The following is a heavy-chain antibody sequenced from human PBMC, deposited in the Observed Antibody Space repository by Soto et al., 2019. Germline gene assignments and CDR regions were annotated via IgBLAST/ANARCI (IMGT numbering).Heavy chain of an antibody. D-gene: IGHD4-17*01. CDR3: TTEPTAVTSLTYFYYYYGMDV. J-gene: IGHJ6*02. CDR1: GFTFSNAW. CDR2: IKSKTDGGTT. V-gene: IGHV3-15*07. Sequence: GGSLRLSCAASGFTFSNAWMNWVRQAPGKGLEWVGHIKSKTDGGTTDYAAPVKGRFTISRDDSKNTLYLQMNSLKTEDTAVYYCTTEPTAVTSLTYFYYYYGMDVWGQGTTVTVSS.